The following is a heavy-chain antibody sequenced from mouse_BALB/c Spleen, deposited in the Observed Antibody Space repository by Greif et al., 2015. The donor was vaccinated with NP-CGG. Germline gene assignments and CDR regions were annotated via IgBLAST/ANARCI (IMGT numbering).Heavy chain of an antibody. CDR1: GFSLTGYG. J-gene: IGHJ3*01. V-gene: IGHV2-6-7*01. CDR3: ARAGYDYQFAY. Sequence: VKLMESGPGLVAPSQSQSITCTVSGFSLTGYGVNWVRQPPGKGLEWLGMIWGDGSTDYNSALKSRLSISKDNSKSQVFLKMNSLQTDDTARYYCARAGYDYQFAYWGQGTLVTVSA. D-gene: IGHD2-4*01. CDR2: IWGDGST.